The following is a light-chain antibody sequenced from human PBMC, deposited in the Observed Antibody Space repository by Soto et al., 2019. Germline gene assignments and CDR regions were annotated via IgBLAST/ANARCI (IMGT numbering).Light chain of an antibody. J-gene: IGKJ4*01. V-gene: IGKV3-15*01. Sequence: EIVMTQSPATLSVSPGERATLSCWASQSVSSNLAWYQQKPGQAPRLLIYGASTRATGIPARFSGSGSGTEFTLTISSLQSEDFALYYCQHYNNWPPELTFGGGTKVEIK. CDR2: GAS. CDR3: QHYNNWPPELT. CDR1: QSVSSN.